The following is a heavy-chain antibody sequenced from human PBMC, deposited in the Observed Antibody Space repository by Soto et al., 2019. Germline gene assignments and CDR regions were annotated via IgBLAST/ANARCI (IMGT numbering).Heavy chain of an antibody. CDR3: AHSLPGRVIDY. J-gene: IGHJ4*02. Sequence: QITLKESGPTLVKTTQTLTLTCTFSGFSLTTSGVGVAWIRQPPGKALECLALIYWDDDKRYSPSLKNRLTITKDTSKNQVVLTMTNMAPVDTATYYWAHSLPGRVIDYWGQGTLVTVSS. CDR2: IYWDDDK. CDR1: GFSLTTSGVG. V-gene: IGHV2-5*02. D-gene: IGHD3-9*01.